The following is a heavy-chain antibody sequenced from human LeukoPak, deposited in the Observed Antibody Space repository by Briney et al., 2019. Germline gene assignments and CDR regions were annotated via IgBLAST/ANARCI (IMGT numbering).Heavy chain of an antibody. J-gene: IGHJ6*03. CDR2: IYTSGST. V-gene: IGHV4-61*02. CDR3: ARTTRYYYYYMHV. Sequence: SETLSLTCTVSGGSFSSDNYYWSWIRQPAGKGLEWIGRIYTSGSTNYNPSLKSRVTISVDKSKNQFSLKLSSVTAADTAVYYCARTTRYYYYYMHVWGKGTTVTVSS. CDR1: GGSFSSDNYY. D-gene: IGHD1-26*01.